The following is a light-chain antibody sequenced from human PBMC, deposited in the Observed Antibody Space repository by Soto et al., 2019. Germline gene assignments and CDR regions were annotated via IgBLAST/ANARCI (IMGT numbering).Light chain of an antibody. CDR3: CSYAGSSTFFYV. CDR1: SSDVGSYNL. J-gene: IGLJ1*01. Sequence: ALTHPASVSGSPGQSITISCTGTSSDVGSYNLVSWYQQHPGKAPKLMIYGGSKRPSGVSNRSSGSKSGNTASLTISGLQAEDEADYYCCSYAGSSTFFYVLGTGTKVTVL. CDR2: GGS. V-gene: IGLV2-23*03.